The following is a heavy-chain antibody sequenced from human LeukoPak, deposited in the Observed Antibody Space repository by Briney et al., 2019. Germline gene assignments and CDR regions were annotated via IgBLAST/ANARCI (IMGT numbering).Heavy chain of an antibody. Sequence: ASVKVSCKASGYIFTSYGISWVRQAPGQGLEWMGWMNPNSGNTGYAQKFQGRVTMTRNTSINTAYMELSSLRSEDTAVYYCARGSGFSEYWGQGTLVTVSS. CDR1: GYIFTSYG. J-gene: IGHJ4*02. D-gene: IGHD3-10*01. V-gene: IGHV1-8*02. CDR2: MNPNSGNT. CDR3: ARGSGFSEY.